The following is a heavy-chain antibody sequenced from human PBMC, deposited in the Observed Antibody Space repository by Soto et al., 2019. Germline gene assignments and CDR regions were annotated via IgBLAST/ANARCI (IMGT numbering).Heavy chain of an antibody. CDR1: GYTFTGYY. CDR3: ARDRAAAGRDYYYYGMDV. J-gene: IGHJ6*02. Sequence: ASVKVSCKASGYTFTGYYMHWVRQAPGQGLEWMGWINPNSGGTNYAQKFQGRVTITRDTSISTAYMELSRLRSDDTAVYYGARDRAAAGRDYYYYGMDVWGQGTTVTVSS. V-gene: IGHV1-2*02. D-gene: IGHD6-13*01. CDR2: INPNSGGT.